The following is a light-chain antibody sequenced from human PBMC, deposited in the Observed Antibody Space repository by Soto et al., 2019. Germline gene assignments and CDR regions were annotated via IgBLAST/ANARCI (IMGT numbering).Light chain of an antibody. J-gene: IGKJ1*01. Sequence: DIQMTQSPSTLAASVGDRVTISCRASQSISSWLAWYQQKPGKAPKLLIFDASSLKSGVPSRFSGSGSGTEFTLTISSLQPDDVATYYCLQYDSYSWTFGQGAMVDI. CDR1: QSISSW. CDR3: LQYDSYSWT. V-gene: IGKV1-5*01. CDR2: DAS.